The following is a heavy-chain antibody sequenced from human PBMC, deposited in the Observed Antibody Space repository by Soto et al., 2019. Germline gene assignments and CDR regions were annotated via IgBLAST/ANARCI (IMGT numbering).Heavy chain of an antibody. CDR2: INPNSGGT. Sequence: ASLKVCCKASGYIFTGYYMHWVRQAPGQGLEWMGWINPNSGGTNYAQKFQGRVTMTSDTSISTAYMELSRLRSDDTAVYYCARVDYYDSSGYYVLGYYYGMDVWGQGTTVTVSS. V-gene: IGHV1-2*02. D-gene: IGHD3-22*01. CDR1: GYIFTGYY. J-gene: IGHJ6*02. CDR3: ARVDYYDSSGYYVLGYYYGMDV.